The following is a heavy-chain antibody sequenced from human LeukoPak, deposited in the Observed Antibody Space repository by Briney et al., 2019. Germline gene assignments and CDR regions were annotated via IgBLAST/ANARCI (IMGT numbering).Heavy chain of an antibody. Sequence: PSETLSLTCAVYGGSFSGYYWSWIRQPPGKGLEWIGEINHSGSTNYNPSLKSRVTISVDTSKNQFSLKLSSVTAADTAVYYCARLDDQKQEQQLVRVILWAFDIWGQGTMVTVSS. V-gene: IGHV4-34*01. CDR3: ARLDDQKQEQQLVRVILWAFDI. CDR2: INHSGST. J-gene: IGHJ3*02. CDR1: GGSFSGYY. D-gene: IGHD6-13*01.